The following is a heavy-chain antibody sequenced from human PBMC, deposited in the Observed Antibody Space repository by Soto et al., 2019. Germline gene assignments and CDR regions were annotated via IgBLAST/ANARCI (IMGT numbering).Heavy chain of an antibody. V-gene: IGHV6-1*01. Sequence: SQTLSLTCAISGDSVSSNSAAWNWIRQSPSRGLEWLGRTYYRSKWYNDYAVSVKSRITINPDTSKNQFSLQLNSVTPEDTAVYYCARGPAAAYYYYYYMDVWGKGTTVTVSS. D-gene: IGHD2-2*01. CDR2: TYYRSKWYN. J-gene: IGHJ6*03. CDR1: GDSVSSNSAA. CDR3: ARGPAAAYYYYYYMDV.